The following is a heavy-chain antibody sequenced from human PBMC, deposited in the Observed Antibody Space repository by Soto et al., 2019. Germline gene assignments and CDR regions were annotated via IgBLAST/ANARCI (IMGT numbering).Heavy chain of an antibody. CDR3: AKDPYCSSTSCSSNRFDP. D-gene: IGHD2-2*01. V-gene: IGHV3-23*01. J-gene: IGHJ5*02. Sequence: EVQLLESGGGLVQPGGSLRLSCAASGFTFSSYAMSWVRQAPGKGLEWVSAISGSGGSTYYADSVKGRFTISRDNSKNTLYLQMNSLRAEDTAVYYCAKDPYCSSTSCSSNRFDPWGQGTLVTVSS. CDR2: ISGSGGST. CDR1: GFTFSSYA.